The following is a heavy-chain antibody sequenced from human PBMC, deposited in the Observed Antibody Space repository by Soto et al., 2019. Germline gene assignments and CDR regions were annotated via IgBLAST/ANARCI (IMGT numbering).Heavy chain of an antibody. V-gene: IGHV1-46*01. Sequence: GASVKVSCKASGYTFTSYGISWVRQAPGQGLEWMGIISPSSGNTSYAQKFQGRVTMTRDTSTSTVYMELSSLRSEDTAVYYCARGYYGSGSLLPSDYWGQGTLVTVSS. D-gene: IGHD3-10*01. J-gene: IGHJ4*02. CDR3: ARGYYGSGSLLPSDY. CDR1: GYTFTSYG. CDR2: ISPSSGNT.